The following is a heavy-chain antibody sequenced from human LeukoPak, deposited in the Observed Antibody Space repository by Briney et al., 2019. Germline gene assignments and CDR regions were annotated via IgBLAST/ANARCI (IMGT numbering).Heavy chain of an antibody. CDR1: GFTFSSYS. CDR3: ASSLRTDY. D-gene: IGHD3-10*01. V-gene: IGHV3-48*02. J-gene: IGHJ4*02. CDR2: ISSTSSTI. Sequence: GGSLRLSCAASGFTFSSYSMNWVRQAPGKGLEWLSYISSTSSTIYYADSVKGRFAISRDNAKNSLYLQMNSLRDEDTAVYYCASSLRTDYWGQGTLVTVSS.